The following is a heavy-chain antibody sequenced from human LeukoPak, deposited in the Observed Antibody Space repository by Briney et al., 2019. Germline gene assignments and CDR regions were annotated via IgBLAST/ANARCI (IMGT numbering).Heavy chain of an antibody. D-gene: IGHD6-19*01. Sequence: SETLSLTCAVSGGSISNSNWWCWVRQPPGEGLEWIGEIYHTGSSNCNPSLKSRVTISVDKSKNQFSLKLSSVTAADTAVYYCARGGTTVAGTFWFDPWGQGTLVTVSS. CDR2: IYHTGSS. CDR3: ARGGTTVAGTFWFDP. J-gene: IGHJ5*02. CDR1: GGSISNSNW. V-gene: IGHV4-4*02.